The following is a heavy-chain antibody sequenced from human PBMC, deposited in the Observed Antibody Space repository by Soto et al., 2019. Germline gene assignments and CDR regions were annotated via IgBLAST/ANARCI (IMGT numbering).Heavy chain of an antibody. D-gene: IGHD6-13*01. CDR3: AKGASSSSIED. CDR2: TSGSGGST. CDR1: GFTFSSSS. J-gene: IGHJ4*02. V-gene: IGHV3-23*01. Sequence: GSLRLSCAASGFTFSSSSMSWVRQAPGKGLEWVSSTSGSGGSTYYADSVKGRFTFSRDNSKNTLYLQMNSLRAEDTALYYCAKGASSSSIEDWGQGTLVTVSS.